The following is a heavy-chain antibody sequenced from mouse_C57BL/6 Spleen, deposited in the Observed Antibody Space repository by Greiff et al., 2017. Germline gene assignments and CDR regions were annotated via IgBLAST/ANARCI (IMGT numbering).Heavy chain of an antibody. D-gene: IGHD3-3*01. CDR1: GYAFTNYL. CDR2: INPGSGGT. Sequence: QVQLKQSGAELVRPGTSVKVSCKASGYAFTNYLIEWVKQRPGQGLEWIGVINPGSGGTNYNEKFKGKATLTADKSSSTAYMQLSSLTSEDSAVYFCARGWAYAMDYWGQGTSVTVSS. V-gene: IGHV1-54*01. CDR3: ARGWAYAMDY. J-gene: IGHJ4*01.